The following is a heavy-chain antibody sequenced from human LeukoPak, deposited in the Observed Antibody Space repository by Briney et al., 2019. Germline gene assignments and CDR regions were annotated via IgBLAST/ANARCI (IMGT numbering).Heavy chain of an antibody. CDR3: AREPGNWFDP. Sequence: SVKVSCKASGGTFSSYAISWVRQAPGQGLEWMGGIIPIFGTANYAQKFQGRVTTTADESTSTAYMELSSLRSEDTAVYSCAREPGNWFDPWGQGTLVTVSS. J-gene: IGHJ5*02. CDR2: IIPIFGTA. CDR1: GGTFSSYA. V-gene: IGHV1-69*13.